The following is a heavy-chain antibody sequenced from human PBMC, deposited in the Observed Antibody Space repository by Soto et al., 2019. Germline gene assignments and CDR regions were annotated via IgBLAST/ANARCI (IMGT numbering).Heavy chain of an antibody. CDR2: IIPILGIA. Sequence: QVQLVQSGAEVKKPGSSVKVSCKASGGTFSSYTISWVRQAPGQGLEWMGRIIPILGIANYAQKFQGRVTITADKSTSTAYMELSSLRSEDTAVYYCASSYDLGGWFDPWGQGTLVTVSS. V-gene: IGHV1-69*02. J-gene: IGHJ5*02. CDR3: ASSYDLGGWFDP. D-gene: IGHD3-3*01. CDR1: GGTFSSYT.